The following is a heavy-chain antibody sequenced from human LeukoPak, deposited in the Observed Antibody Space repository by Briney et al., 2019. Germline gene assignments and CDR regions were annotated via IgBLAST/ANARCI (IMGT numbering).Heavy chain of an antibody. V-gene: IGHV5-51*01. CDR2: IYPGDSDT. J-gene: IGHJ4*02. D-gene: IGHD6-6*01. Sequence: GESLKIPCKGSGYSFTSYWIAWVRQMPGKGLELMGIIYPGDSDTRYSPSFQGQVTISADKSISTAYLQWSSLKASDTAMYYCARHGVTGSSSSPNDYWGQGTLVTVSS. CDR3: ARHGVTGSSSSPNDY. CDR1: GYSFTSYW.